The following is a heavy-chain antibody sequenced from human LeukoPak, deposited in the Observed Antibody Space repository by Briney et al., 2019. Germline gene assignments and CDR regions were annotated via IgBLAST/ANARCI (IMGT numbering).Heavy chain of an antibody. CDR1: GFTFSSYA. CDR2: ISYDGSNK. J-gene: IGHJ4*02. V-gene: IGHV3-30-3*01. Sequence: GGSLRLSCAASGFTFSSYAMHWVRQAPGKGLEWVAVISYDGSNKYYADSVKGRFTISRDNSKNTLYPQMNSLRAEDTAVYYCAREEGIAVAGRGFDYWGQGTLVTVSS. CDR3: AREEGIAVAGRGFDY. D-gene: IGHD6-19*01.